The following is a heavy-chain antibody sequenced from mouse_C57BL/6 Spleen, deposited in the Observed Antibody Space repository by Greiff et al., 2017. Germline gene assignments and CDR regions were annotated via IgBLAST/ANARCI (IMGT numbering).Heavy chain of an antibody. J-gene: IGHJ2*01. CDR2: INPNYGTT. CDR3: ARGKGGSNYFDY. V-gene: IGHV1-39*01. CDR1: GYSFTDYN. D-gene: IGHD1-1*02. Sequence: VQLQQPGPELVKPGASVKISCKASGYSFTDYNMNWVKQSNGKSLEWIGVINPNYGTTSYNQKFKGKATLTVDQSSSTAYMQLNSRTSEDSAVYCWARGKGGSNYFDYWGQGTTLTVSS.